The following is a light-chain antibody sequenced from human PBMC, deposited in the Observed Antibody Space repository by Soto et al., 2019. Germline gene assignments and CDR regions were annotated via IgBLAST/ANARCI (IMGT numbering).Light chain of an antibody. CDR3: CSYAGSYTLYV. Sequence: ALTQPRSVSGSPGQSVTIPCTGTSSDVGGYNYVSWYQQHPGKAPKLMIYDVSKRPSGVPDRFSGSKSGNTASLAISGLQAEDEADYYCCSYAGSYTLYVFGTGTKVTVL. J-gene: IGLJ1*01. CDR1: SSDVGGYNY. CDR2: DVS. V-gene: IGLV2-11*01.